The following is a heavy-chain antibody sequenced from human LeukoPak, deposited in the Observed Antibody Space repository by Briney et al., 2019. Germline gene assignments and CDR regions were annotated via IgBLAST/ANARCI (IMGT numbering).Heavy chain of an antibody. CDR1: GFTFSSYD. V-gene: IGHV3-13*01. D-gene: IGHD5-12*01. CDR3: ARVGYDGGFDY. J-gene: IGHJ4*02. Sequence: PGGSLRLSRAASGFTFSSYDMHWVRQATGKGLEWVSAIGTAGDTYYPGSVKGRFTISRENAKNSLYLQMNSLRAGDTAVYYCARVGYDGGFDYWGQGTLVTVSS. CDR2: IGTAGDT.